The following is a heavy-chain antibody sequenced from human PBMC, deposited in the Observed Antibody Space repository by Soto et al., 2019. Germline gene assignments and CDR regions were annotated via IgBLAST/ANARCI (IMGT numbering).Heavy chain of an antibody. CDR1: GFTFTSSA. D-gene: IGHD3-22*01. Sequence: SVKVSCKASGFTFTSSAVQWVRQARGQRLEWIGWIVVGSGNTNYAQKFQERVTITRDMSTSTAYMELSSLRSEDTAVYYCAASYYYDSSGYPDWAFDYWGQGTLVTVSS. CDR3: AASYYYDSSGYPDWAFDY. CDR2: IVVGSGNT. J-gene: IGHJ4*02. V-gene: IGHV1-58*01.